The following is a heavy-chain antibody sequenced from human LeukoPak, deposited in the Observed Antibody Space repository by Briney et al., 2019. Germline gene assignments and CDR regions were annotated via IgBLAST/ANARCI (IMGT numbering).Heavy chain of an antibody. J-gene: IGHJ3*02. Sequence: PSETLSLTCAVSGYSISSGYYWGWIRQPPGKGLEWIGSIYHSGSTYYNPSLKSRVTISVDTSKNQFSLKLSSVTAADTAVYYCAREGPWASDAFDIWGQGTMVTVSS. CDR3: AREGPWASDAFDI. CDR2: IYHSGST. CDR1: GYSISSGYY. V-gene: IGHV4-38-2*02.